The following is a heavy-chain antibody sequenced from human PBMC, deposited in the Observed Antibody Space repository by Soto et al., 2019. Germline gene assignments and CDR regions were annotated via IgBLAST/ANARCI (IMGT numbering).Heavy chain of an antibody. D-gene: IGHD3-10*01. V-gene: IGHV1-18*04. CDR1: GYTFTSYG. J-gene: IGHJ5*02. CDR2: ISAYNGNT. CDR3: ARDHPRYYYGSGSPQGNWFDP. Sequence: QVQLVQSGAEVKKPGASVKVSCKASGYTFTSYGISWVRQAPGQGLEWMGWISAYNGNTNYAQKLQGRVTMTTDTSTSTAYMELRSLRSDDTAVYYCARDHPRYYYGSGSPQGNWFDPWGQGTLVTVSS.